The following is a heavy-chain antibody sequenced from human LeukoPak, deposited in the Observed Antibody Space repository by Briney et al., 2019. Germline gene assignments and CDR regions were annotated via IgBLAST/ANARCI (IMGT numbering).Heavy chain of an antibody. CDR1: GFTFDDYA. V-gene: IGHV3-9*01. J-gene: IGHJ3*02. CDR3: ARDTYYYGSGGSFDI. D-gene: IGHD3-10*01. Sequence: GRSLRLSCAASGFTFDDYAMHWVRQAPGKGLEWVSGISWNSGSIGYADSVKGRFTISRDNAKNSLYLQMNSLRAEDTAVYYCARDTYYYGSGGSFDIWGQGIMVTVSS. CDR2: ISWNSGSI.